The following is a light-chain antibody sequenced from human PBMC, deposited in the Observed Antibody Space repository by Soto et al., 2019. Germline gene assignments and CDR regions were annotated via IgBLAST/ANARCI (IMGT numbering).Light chain of an antibody. CDR3: QHYINWPPLT. CDR2: AAS. V-gene: IGKV3-15*01. CDR1: QSVGSA. J-gene: IGKJ4*01. Sequence: EIVLTQSPATLSVSPGETATLSCRASQSVGSAVDWYQHRPGQAPRLLIVAASIRAPGVPGRFSGGGSGTEFTLTISGLQSEDFAVYYCQHYINWPPLTFGGGTTVDIK.